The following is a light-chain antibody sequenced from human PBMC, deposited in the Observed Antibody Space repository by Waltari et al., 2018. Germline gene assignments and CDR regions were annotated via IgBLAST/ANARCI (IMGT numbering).Light chain of an antibody. CDR2: AAS. CDR1: QNIDTY. V-gene: IGKV1-39*01. J-gene: IGKJ4*01. CDR3: QQSVSTRALT. Sequence: DIQMTQSPSSLSASVGDRVTITCRASQNIDTYFNWYQQKPGKAPKLLIYAASSLQSGVPSRFSGSGSGTDFTLTISSLQPEDFATYYCQQSVSTRALTFGGGTKVEIK.